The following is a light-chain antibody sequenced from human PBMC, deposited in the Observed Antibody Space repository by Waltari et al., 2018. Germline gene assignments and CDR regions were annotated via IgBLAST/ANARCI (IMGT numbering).Light chain of an antibody. CDR2: AAS. Sequence: RAKQSISSYLNWLQQKPGKAPKFLIYAASSLQSGVPSRFSGSGSGTDFTLTISSLQPEDFATYYCQHSYSTPRTFGQGTKVEIK. CDR1: QSISSY. CDR3: QHSYSTPRT. J-gene: IGKJ1*01. V-gene: IGKV1-39*01.